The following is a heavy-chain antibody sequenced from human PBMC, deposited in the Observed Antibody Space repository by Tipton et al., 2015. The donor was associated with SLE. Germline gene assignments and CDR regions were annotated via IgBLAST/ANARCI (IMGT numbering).Heavy chain of an antibody. CDR1: GGSLSGYY. CDR3: ARESGGLDY. J-gene: IGHJ4*02. V-gene: IGHV4-59*01. D-gene: IGHD1-26*01. Sequence: TLSLTCAVYGGSLSGYYWSWIRQPPGRGLEWIGYIYYMGSTSYNPSLKSRVTISVDTSKNQFSLKLTSVTTADTAMYYCARESGGLDYWGPGILVNVSS. CDR2: IYYMGST.